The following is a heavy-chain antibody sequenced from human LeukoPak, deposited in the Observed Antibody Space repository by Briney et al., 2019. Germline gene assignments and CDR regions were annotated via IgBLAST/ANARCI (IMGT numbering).Heavy chain of an antibody. J-gene: IGHJ6*02. D-gene: IGHD2-2*01. CDR3: AREPSVVVPAAIFHYGMDV. CDR2: IYYSGST. Sequence: NPSQTLSLTCTVSGGSISSGGYYWSWIRQHPGKGLEWIVYIYYSGSTYYNPSLKSRVTISVDTSKNQFSLKLSSVTAADTAVYYCAREPSVVVPAAIFHYGMDVWGQGTTVTVSS. CDR1: GGSISSGGYY. V-gene: IGHV4-31*03.